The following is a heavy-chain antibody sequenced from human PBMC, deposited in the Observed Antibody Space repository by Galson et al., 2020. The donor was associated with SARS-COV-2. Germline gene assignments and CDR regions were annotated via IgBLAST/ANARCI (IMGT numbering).Heavy chain of an antibody. CDR2: IYDSGTT. Sequence: ETSETLSLTCTVSRGSISYHYLSWVRQPPGKGLEWIGFIYDSGTTNYNPSLKNRVTMSLDRPKNQVSLKLNSVTAADTAVYYCAKLAEGRRSSEDYWGQGTLVTVSA. D-gene: IGHD1-26*01. V-gene: IGHV4-59*08. CDR3: AKLAEGRRSSEDY. J-gene: IGHJ4*02. CDR1: RGSISYHY.